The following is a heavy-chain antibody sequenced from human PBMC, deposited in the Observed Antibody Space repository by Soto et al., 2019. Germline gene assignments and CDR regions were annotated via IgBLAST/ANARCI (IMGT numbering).Heavy chain of an antibody. Sequence: PSETLSLTCTVSNDSIINYYWSWIRQSPGKGLEWIGFIHYSGSTSYNPSLRSRVTISVDTSKNQFSLKLTSVTAAVTAVHYCARSASGDKYSWFDPWGQGVLVTVSS. V-gene: IGHV4-59*01. D-gene: IGHD4-4*01. CDR2: IHYSGST. CDR1: NDSIINYY. J-gene: IGHJ5*02. CDR3: ARSASGDKYSWFDP.